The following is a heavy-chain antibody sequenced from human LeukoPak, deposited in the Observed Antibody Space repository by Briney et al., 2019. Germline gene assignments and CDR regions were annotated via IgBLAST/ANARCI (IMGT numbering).Heavy chain of an antibody. V-gene: IGHV6-1*01. J-gene: IGHJ6*03. CDR1: GDSVSSNSAA. D-gene: IGHD6-13*01. CDR2: TYYRSKWYN. Sequence: SQTLSLTCAISGDSVSSNSAAWNWIRQSPSRGLEWLGRTYYRSKWYNDYAVSVKSRITINPDTFKNQFSLQLNSVTPEDTAVYYCARGAFGQQLVKFYYYYMDVWGKGTTVTVSS. CDR3: ARGAFGQQLVKFYYYYMDV.